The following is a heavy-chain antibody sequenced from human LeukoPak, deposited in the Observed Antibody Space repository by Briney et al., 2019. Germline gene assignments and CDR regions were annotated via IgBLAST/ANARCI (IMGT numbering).Heavy chain of an antibody. D-gene: IGHD2-2*01. J-gene: IGHJ6*04. CDR2: ISSSSSYT. Sequence: GGSLRLSCAASGFTFSDYYMSWIRQAPGKGLEWVSYISSSSSYTNYADSVKGRFTISRDNAKNSLYLQMNSLRAEDTAVYYCARDVRQLAPAALYYYYGMDVWGKGTTVTVSS. CDR1: GFTFSDYY. CDR3: ARDVRQLAPAALYYYYGMDV. V-gene: IGHV3-11*06.